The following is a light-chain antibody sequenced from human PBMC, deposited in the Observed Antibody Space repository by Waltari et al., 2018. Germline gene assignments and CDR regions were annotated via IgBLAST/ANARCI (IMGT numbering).Light chain of an antibody. J-gene: IGKJ2*01. Sequence: DIVMTQSPDYLAVSLGERATINRNSSQSILYSSNNKNYLTWYQQKPGQAPKLLSYWASTRESGVPDRFSGSGSGTDFTLTISSLQAEDVAVYHCQQYYSSPPTFGQGTKLEIK. CDR2: WAS. CDR1: QSILYSSNNKNY. CDR3: QQYYSSPPT. V-gene: IGKV4-1*01.